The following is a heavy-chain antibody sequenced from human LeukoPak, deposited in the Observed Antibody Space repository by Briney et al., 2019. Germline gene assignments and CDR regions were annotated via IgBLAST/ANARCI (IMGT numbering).Heavy chain of an antibody. Sequence: PSQTLSLTCTVSGGSISSYYWSWIRQPPGKGLEWIGYIYYSGSTNYNPSLKSRVTISVDTSKNQFSLKLSSVTAADTAVYYCARLRGVIMAFDYWGRGTLVTVSS. CDR2: IYYSGST. CDR1: GGSISSYY. J-gene: IGHJ4*02. CDR3: ARLRGVIMAFDY. D-gene: IGHD3-10*01. V-gene: IGHV4-59*08.